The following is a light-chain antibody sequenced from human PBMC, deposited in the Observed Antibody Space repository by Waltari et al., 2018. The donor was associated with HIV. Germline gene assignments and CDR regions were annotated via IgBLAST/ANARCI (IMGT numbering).Light chain of an antibody. J-gene: IGLJ2*01. Sequence: SYELTQPPSVAVSPGQTARITCTGDALPKKYASWDQQKSGQAPLLVIYEDSKRPSGFPERFSVSSSGTTATLTISGAQVEDEADYYCYSTDNSGHHRVFGTGTKLTVL. CDR1: ALPKKY. CDR3: YSTDNSGHHRV. V-gene: IGLV3-10*01. CDR2: EDS.